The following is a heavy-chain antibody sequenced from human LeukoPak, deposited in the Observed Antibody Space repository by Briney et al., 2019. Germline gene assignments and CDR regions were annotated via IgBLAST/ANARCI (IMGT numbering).Heavy chain of an antibody. CDR1: GFTFSSYS. D-gene: IGHD3-10*01. CDR2: ISSSSSYI. CDR3: ARDTGGGSGTEIDY. V-gene: IGHV3-21*01. Sequence: GGSRRLSCTAPGFTFSSYSMNWVRQAPGKGLDGVSSISSSSSYIYYADSVKGRFTISRDNAKNSLYLQMNSLRAEDTAVYYCARDTGGGSGTEIDYWGQGTLVTVSS. J-gene: IGHJ4*02.